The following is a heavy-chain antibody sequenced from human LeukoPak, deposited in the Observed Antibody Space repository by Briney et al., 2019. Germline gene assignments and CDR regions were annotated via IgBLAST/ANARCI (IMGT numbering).Heavy chain of an antibody. J-gene: IGHJ5*02. CDR1: GFTFSSYA. CDR2: ISGSGGST. CDR3: ARAGGPPTAMGFDP. D-gene: IGHD2-2*01. V-gene: IGHV3-23*01. Sequence: GGSLRLSCAASGFTFSSYAMSWVRQAPGKGLEWISAISGSGGSTYYVDSVKGRFTISRDNSKNTLYLQMNSLRVEDTAVYYCARAGGPPTAMGFDPWGQGSLVSVST.